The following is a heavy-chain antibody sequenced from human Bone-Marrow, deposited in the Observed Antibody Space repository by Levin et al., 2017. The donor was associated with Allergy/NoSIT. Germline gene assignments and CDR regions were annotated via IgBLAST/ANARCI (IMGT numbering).Heavy chain of an antibody. CDR3: ASLGYCSGGSCFWPNDYGDSDGT. CDR1: GGTFTNYA. V-gene: IGHV1-69*13. J-gene: IGHJ5*02. Sequence: AASVKVSCKASGGTFTNYAINWVRQAPGQGLEWMGGIIPIFGTAFYAEKFQGRVTIIADESTTTSHLELSSLRSEDTAIYYCASLGYCSGGSCFWPNDYGDSDGTWGQGTRVIVSS. CDR2: IIPIFGTA. D-gene: IGHD2-15*01.